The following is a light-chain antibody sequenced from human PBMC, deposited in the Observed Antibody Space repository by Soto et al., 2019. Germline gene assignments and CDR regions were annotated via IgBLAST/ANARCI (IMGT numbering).Light chain of an antibody. V-gene: IGKV3-20*01. CDR3: QQYGPSPLYS. CDR2: GAS. Sequence: EIVLTQSPGTLSLSPGERATLSCRASQTVSSSYLAWYQQKPGQAPRLLIYGASTRATGIPGRFSGSATGTDFTLAISRLEPEDFAVYYCQQYGPSPLYSFGQGTNLDIK. J-gene: IGKJ2*01. CDR1: QTVSSSY.